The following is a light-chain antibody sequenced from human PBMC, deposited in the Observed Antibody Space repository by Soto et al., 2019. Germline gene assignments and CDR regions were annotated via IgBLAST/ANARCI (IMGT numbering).Light chain of an antibody. CDR1: SSDFGNYNL. CDR2: EVN. J-gene: IGLJ1*01. CDR3: CSFTSSNTHV. Sequence: QSLLTQPASVSGSPGQSITISCTGTSSDFGNYNLVSWYQQHPGKVPKLILFEVNKRPSGVSGRFSGSKSGNTASLTISGLQAEDEADYYCCSFTSSNTHVFGTGTKVTV. V-gene: IGLV2-23*02.